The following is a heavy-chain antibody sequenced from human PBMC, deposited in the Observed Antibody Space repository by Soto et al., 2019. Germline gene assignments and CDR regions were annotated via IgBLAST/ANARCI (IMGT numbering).Heavy chain of an antibody. Sequence: QLQLQESGPGLVKPSETLSLTCTVSGGSISSRGYYWGWIRQPPGKGLEWIGTIYYSGSTYYNPSLKYRVTISVDTSKNQFSLKLTSVSAADTAVYYCATSNWFDPWGQGTLVTVSS. V-gene: IGHV4-39*01. CDR2: IYYSGST. CDR1: GGSISSRGYY. CDR3: ATSNWFDP. J-gene: IGHJ5*02.